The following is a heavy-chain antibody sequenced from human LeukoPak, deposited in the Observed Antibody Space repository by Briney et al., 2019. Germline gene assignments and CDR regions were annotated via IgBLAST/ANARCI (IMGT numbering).Heavy chain of an antibody. J-gene: IGHJ4*02. CDR3: ARGGGFYFDY. Sequence: GGSLRLSCAASGFTFSTYWMSWVRQAPGKGPEWVASIKEDGSEKYYVDSVKGRFTIFRDNAKTSLYLQMNSLRAEDTAVYYCARGGGFYFDYWGQGTLVTVSS. CDR2: IKEDGSEK. CDR1: GFTFSTYW. D-gene: IGHD5-12*01. V-gene: IGHV3-7*01.